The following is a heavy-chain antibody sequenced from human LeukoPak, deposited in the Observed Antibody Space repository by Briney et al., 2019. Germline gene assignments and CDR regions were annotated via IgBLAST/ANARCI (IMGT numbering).Heavy chain of an antibody. J-gene: IGHJ2*01. CDR2: ISSSGTDV. CDR1: GFTFRNHD. Sequence: GGALRLSCALSGFTFRNHDINWVRQTPGKGLEWVSFISSSGTDVNYAASVKGRFTISRDNAYNLIFLQMNSLRVEDTALYYCARDSPDFRIHGGRGTLVSVSP. CDR3: ARDSPDFRIH. D-gene: IGHD3-3*01. V-gene: IGHV3-21*01.